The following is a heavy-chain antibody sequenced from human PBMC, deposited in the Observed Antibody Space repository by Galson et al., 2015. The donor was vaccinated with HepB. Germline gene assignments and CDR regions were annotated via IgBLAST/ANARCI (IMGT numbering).Heavy chain of an antibody. D-gene: IGHD6-13*01. CDR2: ISGSGDIT. CDR3: AKDRPGIAAAGHYFDY. CDR1: GFTFSSYA. J-gene: IGHJ4*02. V-gene: IGHV3-23*01. Sequence: SLRLSCAASGFTFSSYAMIWVRQAPGKGLEWVSAISGSGDITYYADSVKGRFTISRDTSKNTLYLQMNSLRAEGTAVYYCAKDRPGIAAAGHYFDYWGQGTLVTVSS.